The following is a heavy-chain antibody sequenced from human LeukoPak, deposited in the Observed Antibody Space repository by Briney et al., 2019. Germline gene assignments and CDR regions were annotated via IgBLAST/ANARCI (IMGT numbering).Heavy chain of an antibody. CDR3: AILSRSGYYYMDV. J-gene: IGHJ6*03. Sequence: PGGSLRLSCAASGFTFDDYTMHWVRQAPGKGLEWVSLISWDGGSTYYADSVKGRFTISRDNSKNSLYLQMNSLRTEDTALYYCAILSRSGYYYMDVWGKGTTVTVSS. CDR2: ISWDGGST. CDR1: GFTFDDYT. V-gene: IGHV3-43*01. D-gene: IGHD3-3*01.